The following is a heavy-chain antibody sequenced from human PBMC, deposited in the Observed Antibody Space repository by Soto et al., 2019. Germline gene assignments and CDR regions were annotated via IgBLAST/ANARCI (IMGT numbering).Heavy chain of an antibody. CDR2: ISAYNGNT. Sequence: QVQLVQSGAEVKKPGASVKVSCKASGYTFTSYGISWVRQAPGQGLEWMGWISAYNGNTNYAQKLQGRVTMTTDPSTSTAYMELRSLISDDTAVYYCARDWGIVVVPAATPINWFDPWGQGTLVTVSS. V-gene: IGHV1-18*04. D-gene: IGHD2-2*01. CDR3: ARDWGIVVVPAATPINWFDP. J-gene: IGHJ5*02. CDR1: GYTFTSYG.